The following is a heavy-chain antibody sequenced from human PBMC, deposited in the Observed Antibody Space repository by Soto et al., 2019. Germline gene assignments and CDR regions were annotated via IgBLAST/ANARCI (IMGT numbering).Heavy chain of an antibody. CDR1: GFTFSTYA. CDR2: TAGRATGT. CDR3: VKDVGRAAAGPLES. D-gene: IGHD6-13*01. Sequence: EVQLLESGGGSVHPGGSLRLSCAASGFTFSTYAMSWVRQAPGKGLECVSGTAGRATGTYYADSGKGRFTIARDNSKNTLYLQMNGLRADDPAVYYCVKDVGRAAAGPLESWGQGTLVTVSS. J-gene: IGHJ5*02. V-gene: IGHV3-23*01.